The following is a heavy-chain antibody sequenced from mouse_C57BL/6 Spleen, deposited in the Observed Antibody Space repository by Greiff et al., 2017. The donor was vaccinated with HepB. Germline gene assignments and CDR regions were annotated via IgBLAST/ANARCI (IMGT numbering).Heavy chain of an antibody. CDR1: GFTFSSYA. J-gene: IGHJ2*01. V-gene: IGHV5-9-1*02. CDR2: ISSGGDYI. CDR3: TRDAGDSNWDYFDY. D-gene: IGHD4-1*01. Sequence: EVQVVESGEGLVKPGGSLKLSCAASGFTFSSYAMSWVRQTPEKRLEWVAYISSGGDYIYYADTVKGRFTISRDNARNTLYLQMSSLKSEDTAMYYCTRDAGDSNWDYFDYWGQSTTLTVSS.